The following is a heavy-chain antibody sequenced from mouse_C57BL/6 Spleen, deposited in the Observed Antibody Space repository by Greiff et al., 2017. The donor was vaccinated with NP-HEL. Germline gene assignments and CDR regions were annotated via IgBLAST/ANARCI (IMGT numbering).Heavy chain of an antibody. V-gene: IGHV5-4*01. CDR3: ARDGWDPFAY. CDR2: ISDGGSYT. Sequence: EVKLMESGGGLVKPGGSLKLSCAASGFTFSSYAMPWVRQTPEKRLEWVATISDGGSYTYYPDNVKGRFTISGDNAKNNLYLQMSHLKSEDTAMYYGARDGWDPFAYWGQGTLVTVSA. CDR1: GFTFSSYA. J-gene: IGHJ3*01. D-gene: IGHD4-1*01.